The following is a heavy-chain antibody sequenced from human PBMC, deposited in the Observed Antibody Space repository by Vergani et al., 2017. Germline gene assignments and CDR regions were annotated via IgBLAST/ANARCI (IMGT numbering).Heavy chain of an antibody. CDR2: ISSGGGDI. J-gene: IGHJ1*01. Sequence: EVQLLESGGGLVQPGGSRRLSGAGAGFTFDTYTMAYVRQAPGKGLEWVATISSGGGDIFYADSVKGRFTISRDNSKNTLFLQMNSLKDEDTAVYYCTTAWGLYYLHGEYFQYWGRGTLVSVSS. D-gene: IGHD3-10*01. CDR3: TTAWGLYYLHGEYFQY. CDR1: GFTFDTYT. V-gene: IGHV3-23*01.